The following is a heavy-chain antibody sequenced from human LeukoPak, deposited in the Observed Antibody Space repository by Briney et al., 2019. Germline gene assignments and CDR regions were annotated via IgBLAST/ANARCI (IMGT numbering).Heavy chain of an antibody. D-gene: IGHD1-26*01. V-gene: IGHV6-1*01. CDR3: SRVVVGNGWFDP. CDR2: TYYRSKWYT. CDR1: VDSVSSNSVT. J-gene: IGHJ5*02. Sequence: SQTLSLTCAISVDSVSSNSVTWNWIRQSPSRGLEWLGRTYYRSKWYTDYAVFVKSRIIINSDATKNQFSLQLNSVTPEDTAVYYCSRVVVGNGWFDPWGQGTLVTVSS.